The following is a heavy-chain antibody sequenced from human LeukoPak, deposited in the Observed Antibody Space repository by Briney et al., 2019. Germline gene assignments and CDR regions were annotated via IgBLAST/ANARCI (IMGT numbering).Heavy chain of an antibody. D-gene: IGHD6-13*01. J-gene: IGHJ3*02. CDR1: GFTFSSYG. CDR3: GKVAAAGRIHDAFDI. CDR2: IWYDGSNK. V-gene: IGHV3-33*01. Sequence: PGGSLRLSCAASGFTFSSYGMHWVRQAPGKGLEWVAVIWYDGSNKYYADSVKGRFTISRDNSKNTLYLQMNSLRAEDTAVYYCGKVAAAGRIHDAFDIWGQGTMVTVSS.